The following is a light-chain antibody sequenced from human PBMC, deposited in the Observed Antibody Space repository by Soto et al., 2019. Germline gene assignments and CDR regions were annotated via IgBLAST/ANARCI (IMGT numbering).Light chain of an antibody. CDR2: DAS. CDR3: QQRATSIT. J-gene: IGKJ5*01. Sequence: IVLTQSPATLSLWPGETAVLSCRARQTVSSYLSWYQHKPGQAPRLLIYDASKRAPGIPARFSGSGSGTVFTLSISSLEPEDFAVYYCQQRATSITFGQGTRLEIE. CDR1: QTVSSY. V-gene: IGKV3-11*01.